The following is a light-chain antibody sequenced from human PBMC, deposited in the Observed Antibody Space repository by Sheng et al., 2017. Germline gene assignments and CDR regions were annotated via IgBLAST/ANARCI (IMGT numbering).Light chain of an antibody. Sequence: EIVMTQSPGTLSVSPGERATLSCRASQSVSSKLAWYQQKPGQAPRLLIYGASTRATGIPARFSGSGSGTDFTLTISSLQSEDFAVYYCQQYDKWPLPFGGGTRWRS. CDR3: QQYDKWPLP. CDR1: QSVSSK. J-gene: IGKJ4*01. CDR2: GAS. V-gene: IGKV3-15*01.